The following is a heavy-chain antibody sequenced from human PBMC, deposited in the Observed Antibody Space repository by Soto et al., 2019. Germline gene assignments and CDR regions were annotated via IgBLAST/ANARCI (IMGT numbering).Heavy chain of an antibody. CDR3: AFLPYYDILTGYYTHLIDYGMDV. D-gene: IGHD3-9*01. CDR2: IYHSGST. J-gene: IGHJ6*02. Sequence: PSETLSLTCAVSGGSIRSSNWWSWVRQPLGKGLEWIGEIYHSGSTNYNPSLKSRVTISVDKSKNQFSLKLSSVTAEDTAVYYCAFLPYYDILTGYYTHLIDYGMDVWGQGTTVTVSS. V-gene: IGHV4-4*02. CDR1: GGSIRSSNW.